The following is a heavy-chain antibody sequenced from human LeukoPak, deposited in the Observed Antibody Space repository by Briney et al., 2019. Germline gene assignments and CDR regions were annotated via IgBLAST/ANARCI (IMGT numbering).Heavy chain of an antibody. V-gene: IGHV3-23*01. CDR2: ISGGGVTT. CDR1: GFTSGVYA. J-gene: IGHJ6*02. D-gene: IGHD3-16*01. Sequence: GGTLRLSCVASGFTSGVYAMSWVRQAPGKGLEWVSGISGGGVTTYYADSVKGRFTISRDNSKNTLYLQMNSLRADDTAIYYCARNQQLGGHSYYYYGMDVWGQGTTVTVSS. CDR3: ARNQQLGGHSYYYYGMDV.